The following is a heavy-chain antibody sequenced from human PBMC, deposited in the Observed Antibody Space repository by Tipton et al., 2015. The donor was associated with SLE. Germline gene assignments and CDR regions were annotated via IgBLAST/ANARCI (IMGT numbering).Heavy chain of an antibody. D-gene: IGHD3-10*01. J-gene: IGHJ3*02. CDR1: GGSFSGYY. V-gene: IGHV4-34*01. CDR3: ARGGGSGTNGGAFDI. CDR2: INHIGST. Sequence: LRLSCAVYGGSFSGYYWSGIRQPPGKGLEWIGEINHIGSTNYNPSLKSRVTISVDTSKNQFSLKLSSVTAADTAVYYCARGGGSGTNGGAFDIWGQGTMVTVSS.